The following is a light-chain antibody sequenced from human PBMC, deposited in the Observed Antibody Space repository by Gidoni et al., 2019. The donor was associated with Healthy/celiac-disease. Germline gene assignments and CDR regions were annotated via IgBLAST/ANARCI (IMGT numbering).Light chain of an antibody. CDR1: SSNIGSNY. CDR3: AAWDDSLSAL. CDR2: MNN. Sequence: QSVLTQPPSASGTPGQRVTISGSGSSSNIGSNYVYWYQRHPGTAPNLLIYMNNQRPSGVPGRFSGSKSGTSASLAISGLRSEDEADYYCAAWDDSLSALFGGGTKLTVL. V-gene: IGLV1-47*01. J-gene: IGLJ3*02.